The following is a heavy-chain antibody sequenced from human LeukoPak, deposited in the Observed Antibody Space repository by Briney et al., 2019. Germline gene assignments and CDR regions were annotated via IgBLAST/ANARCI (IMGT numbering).Heavy chain of an antibody. CDR2: IWYDGSNK. V-gene: IGHV3-33*01. CDR3: ARDQAYFDY. J-gene: IGHJ4*02. CDR1: AFTFSSYG. Sequence: PGRSLRLSCAVSAFTFSSYGMHWVRQAPGKGLEWVAVIWYDGSNKYYADSVKGRFTIPRDSSKNTLYLQMNSLRTEDTAVYYCARDQAYFDYWGQGTLVTVSS.